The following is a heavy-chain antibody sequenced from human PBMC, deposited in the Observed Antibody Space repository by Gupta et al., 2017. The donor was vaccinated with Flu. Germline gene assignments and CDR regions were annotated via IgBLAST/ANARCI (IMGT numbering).Heavy chain of an antibody. Sequence: EAPQVESGGGLVESGGSFRLPCDAPGFTSSTAWMTWVRQAPGKGLEWIGRNKSKTDVVTTNYAAPMKGGFTISRDDSKNTLNLQSNILKTEDTAGYYCTTGYSSAWHVGYWGRETLVTVSS. D-gene: IGHD5-12*01. CDR2: NKSKTDVVTT. CDR3: TTGYSSAWHVGY. J-gene: IGHJ4*02. CDR1: GFTSSTAW. V-gene: IGHV3-15*01.